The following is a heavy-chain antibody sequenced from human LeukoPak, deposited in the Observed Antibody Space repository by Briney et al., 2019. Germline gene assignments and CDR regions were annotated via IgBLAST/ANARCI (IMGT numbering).Heavy chain of an antibody. CDR2: IYYSGST. CDR3: ASRPSLEYSSFDY. J-gene: IGHJ4*02. CDR1: GGSISSSSYY. Sequence: SETLSLTCTVSGGSISSSSYYWGWIRQPPGKGLEWIGSIYYSGSTYYNPSLKSRVTISVDTSKNQFTLKPSSVTAADTAVYYCASRPSLEYSSFDYWGQGTLVTVSS. V-gene: IGHV4-39*01. D-gene: IGHD5-18*01.